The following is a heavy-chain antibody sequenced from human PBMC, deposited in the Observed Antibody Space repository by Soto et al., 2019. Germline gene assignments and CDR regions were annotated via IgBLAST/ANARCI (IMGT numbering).Heavy chain of an antibody. CDR3: AKVDLTYYSYATHGPFDY. V-gene: IGHV3-23*01. Sequence: EVQLLESGGGLVQPGGSLRLSCAASGFTFSSYAMSWVRQAPGKGLKWVSAISGSGGSTYYADSVKGRFTISRDNSKNTLYLQMNSLRAEDTAVYYCAKVDLTYYSYATHGPFDYWGQGTLVTVSS. CDR2: ISGSGGST. CDR1: GFTFSSYA. J-gene: IGHJ4*02. D-gene: IGHD5-18*01.